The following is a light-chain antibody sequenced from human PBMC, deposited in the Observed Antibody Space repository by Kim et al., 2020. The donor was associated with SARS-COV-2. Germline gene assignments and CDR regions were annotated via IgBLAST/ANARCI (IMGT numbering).Light chain of an antibody. CDR3: AAWDDSLNGWV. J-gene: IGLJ3*02. CDR1: SSNIGRNT. CDR2: SHD. V-gene: IGLV1-44*01. Sequence: GQRFTIACSGSSSNIGRNTVNWYQQLPGTAPKLLIYSHDQRPSGVPDRFSGSKSGTSASLAISGLQSEDEADYYCAAWDDSLNGWVFGGGTQLTVL.